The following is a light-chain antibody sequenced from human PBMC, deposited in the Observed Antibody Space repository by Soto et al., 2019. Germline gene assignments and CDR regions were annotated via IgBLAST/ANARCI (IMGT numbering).Light chain of an antibody. J-gene: IGKJ1*01. CDR2: AAS. Sequence: DIQMTQSPSSLSASVEDRVIITCRASQSISNHLNWYQQKPGKAPKLLIYAASTLQSGVPSRFSGFGSGTDFTLIISNLQPEDFATYYCQQSYIAPRAFGQGTKVDIK. V-gene: IGKV1-39*01. CDR3: QQSYIAPRA. CDR1: QSISNH.